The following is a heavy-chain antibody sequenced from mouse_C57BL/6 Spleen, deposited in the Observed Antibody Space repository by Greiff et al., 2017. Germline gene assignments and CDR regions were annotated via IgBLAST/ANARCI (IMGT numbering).Heavy chain of an antibody. CDR3: ARGVYYGSSYHWYFDV. D-gene: IGHD1-1*01. CDR1: GYTFTSYW. Sequence: QVQLQQPGAELVMPGASVKLSCKASGYTFTSYWMHWVKQRPGQGLEWIGEIDPSDSYTNYNQKFKGKSTLTVDKSSSTAYMQLSSLTSEDSAVYYCARGVYYGSSYHWYFDVWGTGTTVTVSS. CDR2: IDPSDSYT. V-gene: IGHV1-69*01. J-gene: IGHJ1*03.